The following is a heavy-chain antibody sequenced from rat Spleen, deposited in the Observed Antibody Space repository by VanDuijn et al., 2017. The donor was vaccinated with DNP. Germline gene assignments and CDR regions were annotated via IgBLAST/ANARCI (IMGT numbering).Heavy chain of an antibody. V-gene: IGHV5S23*01. Sequence: EVQLVESGGTFVQPGRSLKLSCAAAVFSFSDYNMAWVRQVPGKGLEWVASITTSGDSTSSPDSVKGRFTISRDNAKSNLYLQMDSLRSEDAATYYCTTILGPPMDAWGQGSSVTVSS. D-gene: IGHD4-2*01. CDR1: VFSFSDYN. CDR2: ITTSGDST. J-gene: IGHJ4*01. CDR3: TTILGPPMDA.